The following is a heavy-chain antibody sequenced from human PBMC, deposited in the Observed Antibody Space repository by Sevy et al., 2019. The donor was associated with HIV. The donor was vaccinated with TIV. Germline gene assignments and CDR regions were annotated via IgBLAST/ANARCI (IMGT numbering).Heavy chain of an antibody. CDR2: IIPIFGTA. CDR3: ARSRILTAPFDY. CDR1: GGTFSSYA. J-gene: IGHJ4*02. Sequence: ASVKVSCKASGGTFSSYAISWVRQAPGQGLEWMGGIIPIFGTANYAQKFQGRVTITVDESTSTAYMELSSLRSEDTAVYYCARSRILTAPFDYWGQGTLVTVSS. V-gene: IGHV1-69*13. D-gene: IGHD3-9*01.